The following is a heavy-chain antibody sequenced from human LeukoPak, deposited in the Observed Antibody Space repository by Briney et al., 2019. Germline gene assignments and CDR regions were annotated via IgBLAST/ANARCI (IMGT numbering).Heavy chain of an antibody. CDR3: AAFPWGNAFDI. J-gene: IGHJ3*02. CDR2: IYYSGST. Sequence: SSQTLSLTCTVSGGSISSGDYYWSWIRQPPGKGLEWIGYIYYSGSTYYNPSLKNRVTISVDTSKNQFSLKLSSVTAADTAVYYCAAFPWGNAFDIWGQGTMVTVSS. V-gene: IGHV4-30-4*08. CDR1: GGSISSGDYY. D-gene: IGHD3-16*01.